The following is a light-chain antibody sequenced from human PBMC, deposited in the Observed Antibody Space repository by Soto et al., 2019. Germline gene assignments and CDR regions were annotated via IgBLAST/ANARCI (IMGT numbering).Light chain of an antibody. CDR3: QSYDSSLSGYV. Sequence: QSVLTQPPSVSVAPGQRGTISCTGGSSNIGAGFDVHWYQQLPGTAPKVFIYGNSNRPSGVPDRFSGSKSGTSASLAITGLQAEDEADYYCQSYDSSLSGYVFGTGTKVTVL. CDR2: GNS. V-gene: IGLV1-40*01. CDR1: SSNIGAGFD. J-gene: IGLJ1*01.